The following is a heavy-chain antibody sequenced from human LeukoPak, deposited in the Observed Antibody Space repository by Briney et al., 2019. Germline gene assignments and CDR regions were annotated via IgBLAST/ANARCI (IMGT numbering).Heavy chain of an antibody. V-gene: IGHV3-48*04. D-gene: IGHD3-10*02. CDR3: AELGITMIGGV. Sequence: GSLSLSCAASGFSFSSHSMNWVRQAPGKGLEWVSYISSSGSTIYYADSVKGRFTISRDNAKNSLYLQMNSLRAEDTAVYYCAELGITMIGGVWGKGTTVTISS. J-gene: IGHJ6*04. CDR2: ISSSGSTI. CDR1: GFSFSSHS.